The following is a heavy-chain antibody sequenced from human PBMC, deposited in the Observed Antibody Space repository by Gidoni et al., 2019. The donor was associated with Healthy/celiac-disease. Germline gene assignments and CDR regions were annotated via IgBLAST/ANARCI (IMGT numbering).Heavy chain of an antibody. J-gene: IGHJ4*02. D-gene: IGHD4-4*01. Sequence: STYYADSVKGRFTISRDNSKNTLYLQMSSLRAEDTAVYYCVKDRGTTVTTSGEYWGQGTLVTVSS. CDR3: VKDRGTTVTTSGEY. V-gene: IGHV3-64D*08. CDR2: ST.